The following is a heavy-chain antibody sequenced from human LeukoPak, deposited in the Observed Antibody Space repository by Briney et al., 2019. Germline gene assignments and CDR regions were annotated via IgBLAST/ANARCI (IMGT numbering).Heavy chain of an antibody. V-gene: IGHV3-21*01. CDR3: ARDPGGSYVSWFHP. J-gene: IGHJ5*02. CDR2: ISSSSSYI. Sequence: PGGSLRLSCAASGFTFSSYSMNWVRQAPGKGLEWVSSISSSSSYIYYADSVKGRFTISRDNAKNSLYLQMNSLRAEDTAVYYWARDPGGSYVSWFHPWGQGTLVHGSS. D-gene: IGHD3-16*01. CDR1: GFTFSSYS.